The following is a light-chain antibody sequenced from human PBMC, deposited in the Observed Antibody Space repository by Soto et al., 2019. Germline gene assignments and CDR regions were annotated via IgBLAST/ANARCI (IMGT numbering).Light chain of an antibody. J-gene: IGKJ1*01. CDR2: GAS. V-gene: IGKV3-15*01. CDR1: QSVSST. Sequence: EIVMTQSPATLSVSPGERATLSCRASQSVSSTLAWYQQKPGQAPRLLIYGASTRATGIPARFSGSGSGTEFTLTISSLPSEDFAVYSCQQYNNWPPWKVGQGTKVEIK. CDR3: QQYNNWPPWK.